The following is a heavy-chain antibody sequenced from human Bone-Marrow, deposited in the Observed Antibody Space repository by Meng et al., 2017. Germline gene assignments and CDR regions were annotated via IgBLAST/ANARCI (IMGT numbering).Heavy chain of an antibody. Sequence: SQTLSLTCAVYGGSFSGYYWSWIRQPPGKGLEWIGETNHSGSTNYNPSLKSRVTISVDTSKNQFSLKLSSVTAADTAVYYCARGIGLYYDFWSGYYPNYYYYYGMDVWGQGTTVTVSS. D-gene: IGHD3-3*01. CDR3: ARGIGLYYDFWSGYYPNYYYYYGMDV. CDR1: GGSFSGYY. V-gene: IGHV4-34*01. CDR2: TNHSGST. J-gene: IGHJ6*02.